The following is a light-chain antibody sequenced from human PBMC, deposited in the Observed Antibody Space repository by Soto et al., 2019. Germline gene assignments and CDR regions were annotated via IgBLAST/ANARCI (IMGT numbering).Light chain of an antibody. CDR1: MYNIGSNT. Sequence: QSVLTQPPSASGTPGQRVTISWSGGMYNIGSNTVGWYQHLPGTAPKLLMYGNNQRPSGVPDRFSGSKSGTSASLAISGLRSDDEADYYCAAWDDTLSAQVFGSGTKVTVL. V-gene: IGLV1-44*01. CDR3: AAWDDTLSAQV. J-gene: IGLJ1*01. CDR2: GNN.